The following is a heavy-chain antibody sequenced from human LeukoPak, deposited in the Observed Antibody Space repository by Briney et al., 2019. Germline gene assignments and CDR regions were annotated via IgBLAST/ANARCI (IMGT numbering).Heavy chain of an antibody. CDR2: ISAYNGNT. V-gene: IGHV1-18*01. J-gene: IGHJ5*02. CDR1: GYTFTSYG. D-gene: IGHD5-18*01. Sequence: ASVKVSCKASGYTFTSYGISWVRQAPGQGLEWMGWISAYNGNTNYAQKLQGRVTMTTDTSTSTAYMELSRLRSDDTAVYYCAREGGYSYGSDWWFDPWGQGTLVTVSS. CDR3: AREGGYSYGSDWWFDP.